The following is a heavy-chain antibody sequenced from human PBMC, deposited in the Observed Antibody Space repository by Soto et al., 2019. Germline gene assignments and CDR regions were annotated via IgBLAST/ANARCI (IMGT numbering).Heavy chain of an antibody. Sequence: QVVLLQSGADVKEPGSSVNISCKTFGDVFSTDTINWVRQAPGQGLLWMGSVIPFLNLSNIEPTFMDRLSISADESTATAYLNLRDQTREVSAIYSCVTFGPHIDHWDHGTRLIVSS. V-gene: IGHV1-69*09. CDR2: VIPFLNLS. CDR3: VTFGPHIDH. J-gene: IGHJ5*02. D-gene: IGHD3-16*01. CDR1: GDVFSTDT.